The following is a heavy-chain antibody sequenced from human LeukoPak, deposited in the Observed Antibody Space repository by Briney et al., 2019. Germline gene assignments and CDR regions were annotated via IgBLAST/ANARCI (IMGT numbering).Heavy chain of an antibody. CDR2: IWSDGSQT. V-gene: IGHV3-33*01. D-gene: IGHD3-16*01. CDR3: AGAAGLGNYLIDY. J-gene: IGHJ4*02. CDR1: GFSFSGDA. Sequence: GRSRRLSCAASGFSFSGDAIHWVRQAPGKGLEWVALIWSDGSQTKYAGSVKGRFTVSRDNSKNTAFLQMSGLTVEDTAVYYCAGAAGLGNYLIDYWGQGTLVTVSS.